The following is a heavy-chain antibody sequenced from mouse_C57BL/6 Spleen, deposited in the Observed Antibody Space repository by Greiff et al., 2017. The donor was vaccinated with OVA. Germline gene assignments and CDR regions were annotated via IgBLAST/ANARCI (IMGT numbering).Heavy chain of an antibody. D-gene: IGHD1-1*01. V-gene: IGHV5-17*01. CDR1: GFTFSDYG. CDR2: ISSGSSTI. Sequence: EVMLVESGGGLVKPGGSLKLSCAASGFTFSDYGMHWVRQAPEKGLEWVAYISSGSSTIYYADTVKGRFTISRDNAKNTLFLQMTSLRSEDTAMYYCARRYYGSSPYYLDYWGQGTTLTVSS. J-gene: IGHJ2*01. CDR3: ARRYYGSSPYYLDY.